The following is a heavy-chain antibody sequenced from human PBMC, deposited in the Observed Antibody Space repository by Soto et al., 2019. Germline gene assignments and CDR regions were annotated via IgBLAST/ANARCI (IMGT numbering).Heavy chain of an antibody. CDR3: ARDQGGRDYDLVEYGGIYSFVY. V-gene: IGHV3-21*01. Sequence: EVQLVESGGGLVNPGGSLRLSCVASGFTFSSYSMSWVRQAPGKGLEWVSSISSSSGYIYYADSVKGRFTISRDNAKKSLYLQMNRLRAEDTAVYYCARDQGGRDYDLVEYGGIYSFVYWGQGTLVTVSS. J-gene: IGHJ4*02. CDR1: GFTFSSYS. CDR2: ISSSSGYI. D-gene: IGHD5-12*01.